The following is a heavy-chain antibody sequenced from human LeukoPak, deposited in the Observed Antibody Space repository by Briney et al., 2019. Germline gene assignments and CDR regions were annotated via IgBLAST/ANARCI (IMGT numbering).Heavy chain of an antibody. J-gene: IGHJ4*02. Sequence: MTSETLSLTCAVYGVSFSGYYWSWIRQPPGKGLEWIGEINHSGSTNYNPSLKSRVTISVDTSKDQFSLKLSSVTAADTAVYYCARVELRGVVPAAILFDYWGQGTLVTVSS. V-gene: IGHV4-34*01. CDR1: GVSFSGYY. CDR3: ARVELRGVVPAAILFDY. D-gene: IGHD2-2*02. CDR2: INHSGST.